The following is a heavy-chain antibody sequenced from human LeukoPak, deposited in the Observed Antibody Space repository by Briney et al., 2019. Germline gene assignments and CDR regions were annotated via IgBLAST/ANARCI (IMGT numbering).Heavy chain of an antibody. D-gene: IGHD1/OR15-1a*01. CDR3: ARSNCNSCYLGVWYYFDY. J-gene: IGHJ4*02. CDR1: GITVSSNY. Sequence: GGSLRLSCAASGITVSSNYMSWVRQAPGKGLEWVSVIYSDGRTYYADSVKGRFTISRGNSKNTLYLQMNSLRAEDTAVYYCARSNCNSCYLGVWYYFDYWGQGTLVTVSS. V-gene: IGHV3-66*01. CDR2: IYSDGRT.